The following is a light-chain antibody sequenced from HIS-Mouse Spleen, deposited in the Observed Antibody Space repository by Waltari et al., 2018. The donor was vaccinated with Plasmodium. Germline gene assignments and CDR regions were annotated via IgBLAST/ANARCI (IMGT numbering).Light chain of an antibody. J-gene: IGKJ1*01. CDR3: MQALQTPWT. V-gene: IGKV2-28*01. CDR2: LVS. Sequence: DIVMTQSPLSLPVTPGEPASISCRSSQSLLHSNGYNYLDWYLQKPGQSPQLLIYLVSNRASGVPDRFSCSGSGTDFTLKISRVEAEDVGVYYCMQALQTPWTFGQGTKVEIK. CDR1: QSLLHSNGYNY.